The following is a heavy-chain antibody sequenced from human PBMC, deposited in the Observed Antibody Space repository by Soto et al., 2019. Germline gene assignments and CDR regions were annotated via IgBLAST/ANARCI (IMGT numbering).Heavy chain of an antibody. V-gene: IGHV4-4*02. CDR2: IYPSGTT. J-gene: IGHJ5*02. Sequence: PSETLSLTCSVSSGSITSPFWWTWVRQTPGKGLEWIGEIYPSGTTNYNPYLKSRVAMSVDKSKNQFYLNLTSLTAADTAVYYCARNTIRPYSNYSDPWGPGTLVTAPQ. D-gene: IGHD1-7*01. CDR1: SGSITSPFW. CDR3: ARNTIRPYSNYSDP.